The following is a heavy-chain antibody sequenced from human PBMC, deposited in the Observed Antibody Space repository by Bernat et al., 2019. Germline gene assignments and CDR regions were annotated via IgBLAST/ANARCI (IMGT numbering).Heavy chain of an antibody. Sequence: EVQLVESGGGLVQPGGSLRLSCAASGFIFTAYDMHWVRQAPGKGLVWVSLITSDGSDTTYADSVKGRFTLSRDNANNTLYLQLNSLRAEDTAVYYCARGRGGMGDYWGQGTMVTVSS. CDR3: ARGRGGMGDY. J-gene: IGHJ4*02. CDR2: ITSDGSDT. CDR1: GFIFTAYD. D-gene: IGHD6-13*01. V-gene: IGHV3-74*01.